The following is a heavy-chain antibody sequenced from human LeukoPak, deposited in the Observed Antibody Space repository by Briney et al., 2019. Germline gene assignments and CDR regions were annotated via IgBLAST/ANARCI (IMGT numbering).Heavy chain of an antibody. J-gene: IGHJ5*02. CDR2: IYYSGST. CDR1: GGSISSYY. Sequence: SETLSLTCTVSGGSISSYYWSWIRQPPGKGLEWIGYIYYSGSTNYNPSLKSRVTISVDTSKNQSSLKLSSVTAADTAVYYCARQDSAGWFDPWGQGTLVTVSS. V-gene: IGHV4-59*08. CDR3: ARQDSAGWFDP. D-gene: IGHD2-15*01.